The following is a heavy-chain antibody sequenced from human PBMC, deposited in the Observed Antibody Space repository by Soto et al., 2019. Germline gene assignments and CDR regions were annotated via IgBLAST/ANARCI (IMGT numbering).Heavy chain of an antibody. Sequence: VQLQESGPGLVKPSETLSLTCTVSGGSVSSRSYYWSWIRQPPGKGLQWMGYVYYNGSTNYNPSLKSRATISVDTSTNQFSLKLSSVSAADTAVYYCARDDGDYLDYWGQGTLVTVSS. D-gene: IGHD4-17*01. J-gene: IGHJ4*02. CDR2: VYYNGST. CDR3: ARDDGDYLDY. CDR1: GGSVSSRSYY. V-gene: IGHV4-61*01.